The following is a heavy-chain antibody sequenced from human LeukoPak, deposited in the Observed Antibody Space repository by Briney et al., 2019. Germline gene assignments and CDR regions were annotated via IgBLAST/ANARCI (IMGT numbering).Heavy chain of an antibody. V-gene: IGHV3-15*01. CDR2: IKTKTDDGAT. CDR3: TTYVGATAY. D-gene: IGHD1-26*01. CDR1: GFTFSNAR. Sequence: GGSLRLSCAASGFTFSNARMNWVRQAPGKGLEWVGRIKTKTDDGATDYSAPVKARFTISRGDSKTTLYLQMNGLKTEGTAIYYCTTYVGATAYWGQGTLVTVSS. J-gene: IGHJ4*02.